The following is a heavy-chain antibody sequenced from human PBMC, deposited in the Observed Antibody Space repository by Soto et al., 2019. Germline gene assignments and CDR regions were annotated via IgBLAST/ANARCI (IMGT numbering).Heavy chain of an antibody. CDR2: ISGSGGT. CDR3: AKIPITSAWLDFDY. D-gene: IGHD6-19*01. CDR1: GFTFSSYA. V-gene: IGHV3-23*04. Sequence: VQLVESGGGVVQPGRSLRLSCAASGFTFSSYAMHWVRQAPGKGLEWVSGISGSGGTYYADSVKGRFTISRDNSKNTLYLQMNSLRVEDTALYYCAKIPITSAWLDFDYWGQGTLVTVSS. J-gene: IGHJ4*02.